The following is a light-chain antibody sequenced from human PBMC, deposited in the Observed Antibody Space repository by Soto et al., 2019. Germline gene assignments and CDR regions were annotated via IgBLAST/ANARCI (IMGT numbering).Light chain of an antibody. Sequence: QSALTQPASVSGSPGQSITISCTGTSSDVGSYNLVSWYQHHPGKAPKFIIYEDNKRPSGVSNRFSGSKSGNTASLTISGLQAEDEADYYCRAFVRSNALLFGGGTQLTVL. V-gene: IGLV2-23*01. CDR2: EDN. CDR3: RAFVRSNALL. CDR1: SSDVGSYNL. J-gene: IGLJ2*01.